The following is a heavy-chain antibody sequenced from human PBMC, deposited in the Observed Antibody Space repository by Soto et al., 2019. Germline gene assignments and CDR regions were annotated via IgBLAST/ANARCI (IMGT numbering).Heavy chain of an antibody. D-gene: IGHD3-22*01. CDR2: IFYSGTT. J-gene: IGHJ4*02. CDR3: TRVSMPYYFHTSGQYSYDF. CDR1: GDSVNRGSYY. Sequence: QVQLQESGPGLVKPSETLSLTCTVSGDSVNRGSYYWSWIRQPPGMGRQWLGYIFYSGTTHYNPSLKSRVTISLHTSKNQFSLNLTSVTAADTAVYYCTRVSMPYYFHTSGQYSYDFWGRGTLVTVSS. V-gene: IGHV4-61*01.